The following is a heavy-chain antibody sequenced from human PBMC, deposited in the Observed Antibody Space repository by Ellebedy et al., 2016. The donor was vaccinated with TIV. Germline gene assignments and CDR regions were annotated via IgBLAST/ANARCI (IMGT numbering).Heavy chain of an antibody. Sequence: SVKVSCXASGYTFTYRYLHWVRQAPGQALEWMGWITPFNGNTNYAQKFQDRVTITRDRSMSTAYMELSSLRSGDTAMYYCARWDDYADAFDIWGQGTMVTVSS. CDR2: ITPFNGNT. CDR1: GYTFTYRY. V-gene: IGHV1-45*02. D-gene: IGHD4-17*01. CDR3: ARWDDYADAFDI. J-gene: IGHJ3*02.